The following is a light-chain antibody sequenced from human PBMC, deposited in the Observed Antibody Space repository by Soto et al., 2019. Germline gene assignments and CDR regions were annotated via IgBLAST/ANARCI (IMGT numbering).Light chain of an antibody. J-gene: IGKJ2*01. CDR3: QQYNSWPYT. CDR2: DTF. CDR1: QSISSN. Sequence: EIVMTQSPATLSVSPGERATLSCRASQSISSNLAWYRHKPGQAPRLLMYDTFTRATGIPARFSGSGSGTEFTLTISSLQSEDFAVYYCQQYNSWPYTFGQGTKLEIK. V-gene: IGKV3-15*01.